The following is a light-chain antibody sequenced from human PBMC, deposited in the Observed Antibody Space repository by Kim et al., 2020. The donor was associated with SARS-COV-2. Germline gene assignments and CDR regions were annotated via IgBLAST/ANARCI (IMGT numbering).Light chain of an antibody. V-gene: IGLV1-47*01. CDR2: KNN. Sequence: GQRVTLSCSGSSSNIGTNYVYWYQQLPGTAPKLLIYKNNQRSSGVPDRFSGSKSGTSASLAISGLRSEDEADYYCATWDDSLSGWVFGGGTKLTVL. CDR3: ATWDDSLSGWV. CDR1: SSNIGTNY. J-gene: IGLJ3*02.